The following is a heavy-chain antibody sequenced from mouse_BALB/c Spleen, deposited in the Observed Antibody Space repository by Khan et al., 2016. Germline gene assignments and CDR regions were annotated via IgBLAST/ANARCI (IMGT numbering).Heavy chain of an antibody. J-gene: IGHJ2*01. CDR2: LHYSGIT. CDR3: ARSGVDFRNRYYFDY. D-gene: IGHD2-1*01. V-gene: IGHV3-2*02. Sequence: EVQLQESGPGLVKPSQSLSLPCTVTGYSITNASSWNWIRHFPGNKLEWMGYLHYSGITIYNPSLKSRISIHRNTSKNQFFLQLNSVTTDDTATYSCARSGVDFRNRYYFDYWGQGTTLTVSS. CDR1: GYSITNASS.